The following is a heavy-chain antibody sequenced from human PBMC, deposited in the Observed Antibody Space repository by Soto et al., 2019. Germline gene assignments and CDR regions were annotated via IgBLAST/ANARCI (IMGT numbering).Heavy chain of an antibody. V-gene: IGHV4-34*01. Sequence: PSETLSLTCAVYGGSFSGYYWSWIRQPPGKGLEWIGEINHSGSTNYNPSLKSRVTISVDTSKNQFSLKLSSVTAADTAVYYCGRLQLLSFDIWGQGTMVTVS. CDR2: INHSGST. J-gene: IGHJ3*02. CDR3: GRLQLLSFDI. D-gene: IGHD3-10*01. CDR1: GGSFSGYY.